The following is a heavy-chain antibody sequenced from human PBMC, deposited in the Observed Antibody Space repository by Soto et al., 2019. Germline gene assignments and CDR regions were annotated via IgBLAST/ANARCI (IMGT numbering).Heavy chain of an antibody. CDR1: GGSISSGGHY. CDR3: AADVGGYIYGLARR. V-gene: IGHV4-31*03. Sequence: PSETLSLTCTVTGGSISSGGHYWRWIRQHPGTGLEWIGHISYNGSTYYNTSLKSRVTISMDTSRNQFSLIVNSVTAADTAVYYCAADVGGYIYGLARRWGPGTLVTVS. CDR2: ISYNGST. J-gene: IGHJ4*02. D-gene: IGHD4-17*01.